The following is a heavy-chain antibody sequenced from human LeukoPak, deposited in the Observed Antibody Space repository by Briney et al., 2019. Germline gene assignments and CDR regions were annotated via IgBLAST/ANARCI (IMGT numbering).Heavy chain of an antibody. CDR3: ARERLWHYYGSGSYYSRYYFDY. CDR1: GFTFSSYG. D-gene: IGHD3-10*01. V-gene: IGHV3-48*04. J-gene: IGHJ4*02. CDR2: ISSSGSPI. Sequence: PGGSLRLSCAASGFTFSSYGMHWVRQAPGKGLEWVSCISSSGSPIYYADSVKGRFTISRDNAKNSLYLQMNSLRAEDTAVYYCARERLWHYYGSGSYYSRYYFDYWGQGTLVTVSS.